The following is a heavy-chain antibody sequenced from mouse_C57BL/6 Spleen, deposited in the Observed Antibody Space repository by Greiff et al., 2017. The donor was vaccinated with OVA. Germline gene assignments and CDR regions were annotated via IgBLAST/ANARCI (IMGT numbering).Heavy chain of an antibody. J-gene: IGHJ2*01. CDR2: INPSNGGT. Sequence: QVQLQQSGTELVKPGASVKLSCKASGYTFTSYWMHWVKQRPGQGLEWIGNINPSNGGTNYNEKFKSKATLTVDKSSSTAYMQLSSLTSEDSAVYYCARGCYGVPYYFDYWGQGTTLTVSS. CDR1: GYTFTSYW. CDR3: ARGCYGVPYYFDY. V-gene: IGHV1-53*01. D-gene: IGHD1-1*02.